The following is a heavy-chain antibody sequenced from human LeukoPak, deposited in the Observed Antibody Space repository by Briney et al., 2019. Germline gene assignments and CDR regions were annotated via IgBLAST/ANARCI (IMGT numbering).Heavy chain of an antibody. CDR3: VRVNYYGRVDYFDY. D-gene: IGHD3-10*01. Sequence: GASVKVSCKASGYTLTGHYMHWVRQAPGQGLEWTGWINPNSGATNYAQKFQGRVTMTRDTSINTAYMELSRLRSDDTAVYYCVRVNYYGRVDYFDYWGQGSLVTVSS. J-gene: IGHJ4*02. V-gene: IGHV1-2*02. CDR1: GYTLTGHY. CDR2: INPNSGAT.